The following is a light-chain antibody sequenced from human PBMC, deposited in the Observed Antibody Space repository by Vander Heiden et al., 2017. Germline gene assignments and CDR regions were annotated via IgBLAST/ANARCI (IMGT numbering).Light chain of an antibody. Sequence: IVLPQPPATLSLSPGERATLSSRASQSVSSFLAWYQQKPGQAPRLLIYDASNRATGSPARFSGSGSGTDFTLTISSLEPEDFAVYYCQQRSNPLTFGGGTKVEIK. CDR3: QQRSNPLT. CDR1: QSVSSF. CDR2: DAS. V-gene: IGKV3-11*01. J-gene: IGKJ4*01.